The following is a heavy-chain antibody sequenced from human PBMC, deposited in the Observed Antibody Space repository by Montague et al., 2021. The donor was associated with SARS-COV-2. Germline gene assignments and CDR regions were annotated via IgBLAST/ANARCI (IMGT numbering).Heavy chain of an antibody. D-gene: IGHD2/OR15-2a*01. CDR1: GDSIPPYGDSIGGYF. J-gene: IGHJ5*02. CDR3: ARDAYYFGPGRENHGACDP. V-gene: IGHV4-4*07. Sequence: SETLSLTCSVSGDSIPPYGDSIGGYFWSWIRQPAGKGLEWIGRIYANGTFDYNPSLNSRVSMSMDTSKQEFSMRLISVTAADTAVYYCARDAYYFGPGRENHGACDPWGQGILVTVSS. CDR2: IYANGTF.